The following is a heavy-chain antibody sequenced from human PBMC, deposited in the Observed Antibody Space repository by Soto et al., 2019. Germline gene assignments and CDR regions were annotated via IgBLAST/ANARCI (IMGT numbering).Heavy chain of an antibody. Sequence: QVQLVQSGAEVKKPGSSVKVSCKTSGVSFNNNGIGLVRQAPVHGLVWMGGVSPPFRTSNYARKFQGRISITADASTGTVHMELSTLTAEDTAQYYCARVLYYGSGSYSPYGMDVWGQGTTVTVSS. D-gene: IGHD3-10*01. CDR1: GVSFNNNG. CDR2: VSPPFRTS. CDR3: ARVLYYGSGSYSPYGMDV. J-gene: IGHJ6*02. V-gene: IGHV1-69*01.